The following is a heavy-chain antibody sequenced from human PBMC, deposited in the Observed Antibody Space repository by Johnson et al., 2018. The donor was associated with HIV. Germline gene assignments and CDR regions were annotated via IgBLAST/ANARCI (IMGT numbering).Heavy chain of an antibody. V-gene: IGHV3-11*04. CDR1: GFTFSDYY. J-gene: IGHJ3*02. CDR3: ARSQVAATSEGAFDI. D-gene: IGHD2-15*01. CDR2: ISSSDSTI. Sequence: QVQLVESGGGLVKPGGSLRLSCAASGFTFSDYYMSWIRQAPGKGLEWISYISSSDSTIYSADSVQGRFTISRDNSKNTLYLQMNSLRAEDTAVYYCARSQVAATSEGAFDIWGQGTMVTVSS.